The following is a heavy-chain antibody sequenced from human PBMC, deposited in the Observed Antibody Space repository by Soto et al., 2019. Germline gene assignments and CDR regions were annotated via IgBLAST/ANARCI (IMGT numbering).Heavy chain of an antibody. CDR1: GYTFTSYD. V-gene: IGHV1-8*01. Sequence: ASVKVSCKASGYTFTSYDINWVRQATGQGLEWMGWMNPNSGNTGYAQKFQGRVTMTRNTSISTAYMELSSLRSEDTAVYYCAIIPPRLRWFGETNYYYGMDVWGQGTKVTVSS. J-gene: IGHJ6*02. CDR2: MNPNSGNT. D-gene: IGHD3-10*01. CDR3: AIIPPRLRWFGETNYYYGMDV.